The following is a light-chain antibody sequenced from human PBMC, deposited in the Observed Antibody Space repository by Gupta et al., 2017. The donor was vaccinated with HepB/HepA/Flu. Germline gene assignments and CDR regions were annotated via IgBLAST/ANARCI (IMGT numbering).Light chain of an antibody. CDR1: QCLLHSNGYNY. J-gene: IGKJ4*01. CDR2: LGS. CDR3: MQALQTPLT. V-gene: IGKV2-28*01. Sequence: DIGRAQSLLSLRVTHGEPASISCRSRQCLLHSNGYNYLDWYLQKPGQSPQLLIYLGSKWASGVPDRFSGSGSGTDFTLKISRVEAEDVGVYYCMQALQTPLTFGGGTKVEIK.